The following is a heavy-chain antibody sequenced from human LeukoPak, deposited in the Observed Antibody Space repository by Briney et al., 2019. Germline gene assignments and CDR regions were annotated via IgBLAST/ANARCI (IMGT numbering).Heavy chain of an antibody. J-gene: IGHJ4*02. CDR1: GGSISSYF. Sequence: SETLSLTCTVSGGSISSYFWSWIRQPPGKGLEWIGYMYYSGSSNYKPSLKSRVTISIDTSKNQFSLKLSSVTAADTAVYYCASTITMVRGAPPDYWGQGTLVTVSS. V-gene: IGHV4-59*01. CDR2: MYYSGSS. D-gene: IGHD3-10*01. CDR3: ASTITMVRGAPPDY.